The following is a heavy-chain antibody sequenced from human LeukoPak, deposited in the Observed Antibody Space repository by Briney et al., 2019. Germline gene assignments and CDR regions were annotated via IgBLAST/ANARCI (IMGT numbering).Heavy chain of an antibody. J-gene: IGHJ4*02. CDR3: ARAPGGVSFDY. CDR2: SGST. D-gene: IGHD3-16*01. V-gene: IGHV4-38-2*02. Sequence: SETLSLTCTVSGYSISSGYYWGWIRQPPGKGLEWIGSGSTYYNPSLKSRVTISVDTSKNQFSLKLSSVTAADTAVYYCARAPGGVSFDYWGQGTLVTVSS. CDR1: GYSISSGYY.